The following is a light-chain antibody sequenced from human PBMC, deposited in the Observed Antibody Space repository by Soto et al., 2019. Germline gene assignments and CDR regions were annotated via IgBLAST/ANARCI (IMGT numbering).Light chain of an antibody. V-gene: IGLV2-14*01. J-gene: IGLJ3*02. CDR2: EVS. Sequence: QSVLTQPASVSGSPGQSITISCTGTSSDVGGYNYVSWYQQHPGKAPKLMIYEVSNRPSGVSNRLSGSKSGNTASLTISRLQAEDEADYYCSSYTSSSTLVFGGGTKLTVL. CDR3: SSYTSSSTLV. CDR1: SSDVGGYNY.